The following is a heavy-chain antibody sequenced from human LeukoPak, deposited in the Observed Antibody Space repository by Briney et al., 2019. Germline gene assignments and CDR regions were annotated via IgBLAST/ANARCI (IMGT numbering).Heavy chain of an antibody. Sequence: SETLSLTCAVYGGSFSGYCWSWIRQPPGKGLEWIGEINHSGSTNYNPSLKSRVTISVDTSKNQFSLKLSSVTAADTAVYYCARVIHYDYVWGSYRYTKYFQHWGQGTLVTVSS. CDR1: GGSFSGYC. CDR3: ARVIHYDYVWGSYRYTKYFQH. J-gene: IGHJ1*01. CDR2: INHSGST. V-gene: IGHV4-34*01. D-gene: IGHD3-16*02.